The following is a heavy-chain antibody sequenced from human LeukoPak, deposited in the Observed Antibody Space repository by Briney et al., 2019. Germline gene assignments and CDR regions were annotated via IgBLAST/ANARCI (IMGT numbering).Heavy chain of an antibody. V-gene: IGHV3-30-3*01. J-gene: IGHJ4*02. Sequence: PGRSLRLSCAASGFTFSSYAMHWVRQAPGKGLEWVAVISYDGSNKYYADSVKGRFTISRDNSKNTLYLQMNSLRAEDTAVYYCARQLYGGVDYWGQGTLVTVSS. CDR3: ARQLYGGVDY. D-gene: IGHD4-17*01. CDR1: GFTFSSYA. CDR2: ISYDGSNK.